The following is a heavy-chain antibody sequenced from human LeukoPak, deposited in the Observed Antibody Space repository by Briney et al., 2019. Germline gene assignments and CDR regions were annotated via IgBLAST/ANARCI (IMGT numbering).Heavy chain of an antibody. V-gene: IGHV1-58*02. J-gene: IGHJ4*02. CDR1: GFTFTSSA. CDR2: IVVGSGNT. D-gene: IGHD5-18*01. CDR3: AALDTAMVDFDY. Sequence: SVKVSCKASGFTFTSSAMQWVRQARGQRLGWIGWIVVGSGNTNYAQKFQERVTITRDMSASTAYMELSSLRSEDTAVYYCAALDTAMVDFDYWGQGTLVTVSS.